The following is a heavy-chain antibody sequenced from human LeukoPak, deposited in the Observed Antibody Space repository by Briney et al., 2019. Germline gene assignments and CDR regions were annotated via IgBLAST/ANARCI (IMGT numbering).Heavy chain of an antibody. V-gene: IGHV4-59*01. D-gene: IGHD1-14*01. CDR3: ARNHEDYYYYGMDV. CDR2: IYSSGST. Sequence: SETLSLTCTVSGGSISSYYWSWIRQPPGKGLEWIGYIYSSGSTNYNPSLRSRVTISVDTSKNQFSLKLSSVTAADTAVYYCARNHEDYYYYGMDVWGQGTTVTVSS. J-gene: IGHJ6*02. CDR1: GGSISSYY.